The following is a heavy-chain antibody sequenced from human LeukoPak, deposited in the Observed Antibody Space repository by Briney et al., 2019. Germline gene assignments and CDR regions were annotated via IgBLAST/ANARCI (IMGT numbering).Heavy chain of an antibody. V-gene: IGHV4-59*01. CDR1: GGSISSYY. CDR2: IYYSGST. CDR3: ARGAGHYFDY. Sequence: KPSETLPLTCTASGGSISSYYWSWIRQPPGKGLEWIGYIYYSGSTNYHPSLKSRATISVDTSKNQFSLKLSSVTAADTAVYYCARGAGHYFDYWGQGTLVTVSS. J-gene: IGHJ4*02.